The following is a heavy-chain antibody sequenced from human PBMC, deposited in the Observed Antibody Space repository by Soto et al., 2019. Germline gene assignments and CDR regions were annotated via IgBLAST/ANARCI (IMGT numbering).Heavy chain of an antibody. D-gene: IGHD6-13*01. CDR1: GGSISYYY. J-gene: IGHJ5*02. V-gene: IGHV4-4*07. CDR3: ARDRTAAGPSNWFDP. CDR2: IYPSGST. Sequence: SETLSLTCTVSGGSISYYYWSWIRQSAGKGLEWIGRIYPSGSTNYNPSLKGRVTMSVDTSNNQFSLNLGSVTAADTAVYYCARDRTAAGPSNWFDPWGQGTLVTVPQ.